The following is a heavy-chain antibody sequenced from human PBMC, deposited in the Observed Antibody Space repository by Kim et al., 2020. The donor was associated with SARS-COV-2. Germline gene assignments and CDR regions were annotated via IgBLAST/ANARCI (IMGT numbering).Heavy chain of an antibody. D-gene: IGHD2-2*01. V-gene: IGHV4-39*07. CDR2: IYYSGST. Sequence: SETLSLTCTVSGGSISSSSYYWGWIRQPPGKGLEWIGSIYYSGSTYYNPSLKSRVTISVDTSKNQFSLKLSSVTAADTAVYYCARGYQLLWEVWFDPWGQGTLVTVSS. J-gene: IGHJ5*02. CDR3: ARGYQLLWEVWFDP. CDR1: GGSISSSSYY.